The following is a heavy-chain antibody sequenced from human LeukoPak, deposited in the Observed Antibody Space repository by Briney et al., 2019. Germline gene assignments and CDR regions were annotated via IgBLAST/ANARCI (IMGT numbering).Heavy chain of an antibody. CDR2: IYYSGST. Sequence: TSETLSLTCTVSGDSISSYYWSWIQQPPGKGLEWIGYIYYSGSTNYNPSLKSRVSISVDTSKNRFSLKLSSVTAADTAVYYCARASSIVGATGGGFDPWGQGTLVTVSS. V-gene: IGHV4-59*12. CDR1: GDSISSYY. CDR3: ARASSIVGATGGGFDP. D-gene: IGHD1-26*01. J-gene: IGHJ5*02.